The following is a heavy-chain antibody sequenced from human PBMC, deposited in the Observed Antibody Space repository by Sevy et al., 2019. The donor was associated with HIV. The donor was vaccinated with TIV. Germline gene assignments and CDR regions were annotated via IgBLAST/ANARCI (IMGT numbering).Heavy chain of an antibody. CDR2: NYYSRST. Sequence: SETLSLTCTVSGGSIGSSSYYWGWIRQPPGKGLEWIGSNYYSRSTYYNPSLKSRVTISADTSKNQFSLKLSSVTAADTAVYYCARHGHRTKGAYYYDYWGQGTLVTVSS. CDR3: ARHGHRTKGAYYYDY. V-gene: IGHV4-39*01. CDR1: GGSIGSSSYY. J-gene: IGHJ4*02. D-gene: IGHD1-26*01.